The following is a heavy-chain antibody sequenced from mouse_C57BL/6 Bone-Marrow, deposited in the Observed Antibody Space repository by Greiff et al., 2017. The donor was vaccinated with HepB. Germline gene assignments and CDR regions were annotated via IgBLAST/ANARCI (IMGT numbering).Heavy chain of an antibody. CDR2: ISNGGGST. V-gene: IGHV5-12*01. J-gene: IGHJ3*01. CDR1: GFTFSDYY. D-gene: IGHD1-1*01. Sequence: DVMLVESGGGLVQPGGSLKLSCAASGFTFSDYYMYWVRQTPEKRLEWVAYISNGGGSTYYPDTVKGRFTISRDNAKNTLYLQMSRLKSEDTAMYYCARPYYYGSSPLFAYWGQGTLVTVSA. CDR3: ARPYYYGSSPLFAY.